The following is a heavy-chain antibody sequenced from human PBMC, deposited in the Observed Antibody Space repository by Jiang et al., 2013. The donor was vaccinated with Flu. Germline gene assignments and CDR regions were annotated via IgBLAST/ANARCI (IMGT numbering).Heavy chain of an antibody. D-gene: IGHD3-9*01. CDR2: IYYSGST. CDR1: GGSISSYY. V-gene: IGHV4-59*01. CDR3: ARGDDILTGYYPFDY. Sequence: GLVKPSETLSLTCTVSGGSISSYYWSWIRQPPGKGLEWIGYIYYSGSTNXNPSLKSRVTISVDTSKNQFSLKLSSVTAADTAVYYCARGDDILTGYYPFDYWGQGTLVTVSS. J-gene: IGHJ4*02.